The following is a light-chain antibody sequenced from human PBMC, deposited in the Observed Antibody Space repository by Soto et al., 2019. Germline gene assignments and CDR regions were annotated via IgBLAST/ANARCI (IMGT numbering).Light chain of an antibody. CDR2: FAS. CDR1: QTVYNN. Sequence: IVMTQSPATLSVSPGEKATLSCRASQTVYNNLAWYQQKPGQAPGLLVYFASTRAAGIPARFSGRGSGTEFSLTISSLQSEDFALYYCQQYTAWPLTFGGGTKVDTK. J-gene: IGKJ4*01. CDR3: QQYTAWPLT. V-gene: IGKV3-15*01.